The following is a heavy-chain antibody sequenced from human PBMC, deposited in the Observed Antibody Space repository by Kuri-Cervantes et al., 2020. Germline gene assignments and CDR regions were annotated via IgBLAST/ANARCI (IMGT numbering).Heavy chain of an antibody. CDR3: ARGRGCSGGSCYPSVWSGITPYPFDP. V-gene: IGHV4-59*12. J-gene: IGHJ5*02. CDR1: GGSISSYY. D-gene: IGHD2-15*01. CDR2: IYYSGST. Sequence: GSLRLSCTVSGGSISSYYWSWIRQPPGKGLEWIGYIYYSGSTNYNPSLKSRVTTSVDTSKNQFSLKLSSVAAADTAVYYCARGRGCSGGSCYPSVWSGITPYPFDPWGQGTLVTVSS.